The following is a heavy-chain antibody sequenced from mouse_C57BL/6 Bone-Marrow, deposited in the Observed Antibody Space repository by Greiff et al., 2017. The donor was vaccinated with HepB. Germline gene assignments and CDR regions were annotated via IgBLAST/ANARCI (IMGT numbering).Heavy chain of an antibody. V-gene: IGHV1-82*01. D-gene: IGHD1-1*01. CDR1: GYAFSSSW. CDR2: IYPGDGDT. Sequence: VKLQQSGPELVKPGASVKISCKASGYAFSSSWLNWVKQKPGKGLEWIGRIYPGDGDTNYNGKFKGKATLTADKSSSTAYMRLSSLTSEDSAICLCARDYGSNRCDYWGQGTTLTVA. J-gene: IGHJ2*01. CDR3: ARDYGSNRCDY.